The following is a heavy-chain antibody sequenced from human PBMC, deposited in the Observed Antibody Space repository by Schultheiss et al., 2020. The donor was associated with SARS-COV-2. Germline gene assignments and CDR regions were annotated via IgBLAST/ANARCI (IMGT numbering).Heavy chain of an antibody. Sequence: GGSLRLSCAASGFTFSSYGMHWVRQAPGKGLEWVAVIWYDGSNKYYADSVKGRFTISRDNSKNTLYLQMNSLRAEDTAVYYCARHQWELLQAYAFDIWGQGTMVTVS. CDR1: GFTFSSYG. V-gene: IGHV3-33*01. CDR2: IWYDGSNK. J-gene: IGHJ3*02. CDR3: ARHQWELLQAYAFDI. D-gene: IGHD1-26*01.